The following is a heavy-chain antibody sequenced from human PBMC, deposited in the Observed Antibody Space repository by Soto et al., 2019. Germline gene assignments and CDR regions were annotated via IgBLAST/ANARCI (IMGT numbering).Heavy chain of an antibody. CDR1: GGSISSYY. D-gene: IGHD4-17*01. V-gene: IGHV4-59*01. J-gene: IGHJ6*03. Sequence: QVQLQESGPGLVKSSETLSLTCTVSGGSISSYYWSWIRQPPGKGLEWIGYIYYSGSTNYNPSLKSRVTISVDTSKNQFSLKLSSVTAADTAVYYCARSTVTKADYYYYMDVWGKGTTVTVSS. CDR3: ARSTVTKADYYYYMDV. CDR2: IYYSGST.